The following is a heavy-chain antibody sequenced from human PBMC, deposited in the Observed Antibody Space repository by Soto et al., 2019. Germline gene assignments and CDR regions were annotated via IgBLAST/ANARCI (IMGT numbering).Heavy chain of an antibody. CDR2: VSFRGDI. Sequence: SGGSLRLSCTASGFMFSSYTMNWVRQAPGKGLEWVSSVSFRGDIYYADSLEGRLTISRDDAKNSLYLQMNSLRAEDTAVYYCARGCSSASCYYYWGQGTLVTVSS. V-gene: IGHV3-21*01. J-gene: IGHJ4*02. CDR3: ARGCSSASCYYY. CDR1: GFMFSSYT. D-gene: IGHD2-2*01.